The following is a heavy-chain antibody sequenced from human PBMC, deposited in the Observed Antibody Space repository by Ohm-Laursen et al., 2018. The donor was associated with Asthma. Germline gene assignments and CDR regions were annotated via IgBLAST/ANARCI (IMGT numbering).Heavy chain of an antibody. Sequence: SLRLSCVASGFTFRSYAMHWVRQAPGKGLEWVAVGGSYYDGGLKYYAYSVNGRFTVSRDDSKNTLYLQMNSLRPDDTAVYYCARDVMEWYLPAFDFWGQGTLVTVSS. D-gene: IGHD3-3*01. CDR3: ARDVMEWYLPAFDF. CDR2: GGSYYDGGLK. CDR1: GFTFRSYA. J-gene: IGHJ4*02. V-gene: IGHV3-30-3*01.